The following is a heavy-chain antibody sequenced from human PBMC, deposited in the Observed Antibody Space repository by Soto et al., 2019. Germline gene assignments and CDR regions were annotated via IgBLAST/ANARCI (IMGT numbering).Heavy chain of an antibody. D-gene: IGHD3-16*02. Sequence: EVQLLESGGGLVQPGGSLRLSCAASGFTFSSYAMSWVRQARGKGLEWVSAISGSGGSTYYADSVKGRFTISSDNSKNTLYLQMNSLRAEDTAVYYCAKAGWRYGYAGMDVWGQGTTVTVSS. CDR2: ISGSGGST. J-gene: IGHJ6*02. CDR3: AKAGWRYGYAGMDV. V-gene: IGHV3-23*01. CDR1: GFTFSSYA.